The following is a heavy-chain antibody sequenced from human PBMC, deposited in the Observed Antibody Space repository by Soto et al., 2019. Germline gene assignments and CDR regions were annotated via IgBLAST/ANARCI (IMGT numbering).Heavy chain of an antibody. CDR3: ARSVAVPGAHIDY. V-gene: IGHV4-59*01. J-gene: IGHJ4*02. CDR2: VYYTGST. CDR1: GGSISGSY. D-gene: IGHD6-19*01. Sequence: SETLSLTCSVSGGSISGSYWSWIRQSPRKGLGWLGYVYYTGSTNYSPSLRSRVSISVDTSKNEFSLRLSSATAADTAVYFCARSVAVPGAHIDYWGQGTQVTAPQ.